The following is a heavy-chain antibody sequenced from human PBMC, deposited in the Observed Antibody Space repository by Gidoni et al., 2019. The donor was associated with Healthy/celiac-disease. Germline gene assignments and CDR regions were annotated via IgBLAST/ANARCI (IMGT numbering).Heavy chain of an antibody. CDR2: INPSGGST. D-gene: IGHD6-13*01. J-gene: IGHJ6*02. Sequence: QVQLVQSGAEVKKPGASVKVSCKASGYTFTSYYMHWVRPAPGQGLEWMGIINPSGGSTSYAQKFQGRVTMTRDTSTSTVYMELSSLRSEDTAVYYCARERIAAAGTYYYYGMDVWGQGTTVTVSS. CDR3: ARERIAAAGTYYYYGMDV. V-gene: IGHV1-46*01. CDR1: GYTFTSYY.